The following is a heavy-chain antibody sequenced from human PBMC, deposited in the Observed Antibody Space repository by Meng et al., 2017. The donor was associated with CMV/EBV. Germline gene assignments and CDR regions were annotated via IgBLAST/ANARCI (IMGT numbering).Heavy chain of an antibody. D-gene: IGHD6-19*01. CDR3: ARSAQWLLPNLDH. Sequence: SVQISCRASAGTFSSYAFIWVRQAPGHGREWMAGIVRIFGTTDYAQKFQGRVTLTTDESTSTAYMDLSSLTSEDTAVYYCARSAQWLLPNLDHWGQGTLVTVSS. CDR1: AGTFSSYA. CDR2: IVRIFGTT. V-gene: IGHV1-69*05. J-gene: IGHJ4*02.